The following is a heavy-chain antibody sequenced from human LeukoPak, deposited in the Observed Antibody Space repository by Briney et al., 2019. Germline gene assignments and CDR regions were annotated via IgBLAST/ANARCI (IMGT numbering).Heavy chain of an antibody. J-gene: IGHJ3*02. CDR1: GGSFSGYY. D-gene: IGHD3-22*01. CDR2: INHSGST. V-gene: IGHV4-34*01. CDR3: ARGGLYYYDSSGSVAFDI. Sequence: SETLSPTCAVYGGSFSGYYWSWIRQPPGKGLEWIGEINHSGSTNYNPSLKSRVTISVDTSKNQFSLKLSSVTAADTAVYYCARGGLYYYDSSGSVAFDIWGQGTMVTVSS.